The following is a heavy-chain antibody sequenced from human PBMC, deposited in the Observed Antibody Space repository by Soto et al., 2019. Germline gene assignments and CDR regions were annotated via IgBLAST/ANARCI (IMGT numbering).Heavy chain of an antibody. Sequence: SETLSLTCTVSGGSISSGDYYWGWIRQPPGKGLEWIGYIYYSGSTYYNPSLKSRVTISVDTSKNQFSLKLSSVTAADTAVYYCARDSSSSPFDYWGQGTLVTVSS. J-gene: IGHJ4*02. D-gene: IGHD6-6*01. CDR1: GGSISSGDYY. V-gene: IGHV4-30-4*01. CDR2: IYYSGST. CDR3: ARDSSSSPFDY.